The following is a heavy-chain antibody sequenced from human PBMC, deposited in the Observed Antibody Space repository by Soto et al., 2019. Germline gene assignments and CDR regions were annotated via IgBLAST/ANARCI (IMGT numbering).Heavy chain of an antibody. CDR3: AREGSGYLISDYYGMDV. CDR1: GGTFSSHA. J-gene: IGHJ6*02. V-gene: IGHV1-69*13. CDR2: IIPIFGTA. D-gene: IGHD5-12*01. Sequence: SVKVSCKASGGTFSSHAISWVRQAPGQGLEWMGGIIPIFGTANYAQKFQGRVTITADESTSTAYVELSSLRSEDTAVYYCAREGSGYLISDYYGMDVWGQGTTVTVSS.